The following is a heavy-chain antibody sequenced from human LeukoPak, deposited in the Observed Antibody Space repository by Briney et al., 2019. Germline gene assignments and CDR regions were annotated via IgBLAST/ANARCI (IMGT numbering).Heavy chain of an antibody. D-gene: IGHD3-3*01. J-gene: IGHJ3*02. CDR2: INPSGGST. CDR1: GYTFTSHY. CDR3: ASSVLEWLVFDI. Sequence: ASVKVSCKASGYTFTSHYMHWVRQAPGQGLEWMGIINPSGGSTSYAQKFQGRVTMTRDMSTSTVYMELSSLRSEDTAVYYCASSVLEWLVFDIWGQGTMVTVSS. V-gene: IGHV1-46*01.